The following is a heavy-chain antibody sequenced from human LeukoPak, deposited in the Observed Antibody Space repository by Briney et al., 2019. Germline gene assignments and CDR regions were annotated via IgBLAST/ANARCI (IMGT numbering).Heavy chain of an antibody. J-gene: IGHJ3*02. CDR3: AKGGSSGWFEHAFDI. CDR2: ISWNSGSI. V-gene: IGHV3-9*01. CDR1: GFTFDDYA. Sequence: PGGSLRLSCAASGFTFDDYAMHWVRQAPGKGLEWVSGISWNSGSIGYADSVKGRFTISRDNSKNTLYLQMNSLRAEDTAVYYCAKGGSSGWFEHAFDIWGQGTMVTVSS. D-gene: IGHD6-19*01.